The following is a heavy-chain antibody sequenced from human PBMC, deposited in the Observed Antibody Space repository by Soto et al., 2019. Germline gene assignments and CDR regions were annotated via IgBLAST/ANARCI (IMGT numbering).Heavy chain of an antibody. CDR1: GYTFTSYG. CDR2: ISAYNGNT. CDR3: ARDENFSRFWSPEPFDY. J-gene: IGHJ4*02. V-gene: IGHV1-18*01. D-gene: IGHD3-3*01. Sequence: QVQLVQSGAEVKKPGASVKVSCKASGYTFTSYGISWVRQAPGQGLEWMGWISAYNGNTNYAQKLQGRVTMTTDTSTSTAYMELRSLRSNDTAVYYCARDENFSRFWSPEPFDYWGQGTLVTVSS.